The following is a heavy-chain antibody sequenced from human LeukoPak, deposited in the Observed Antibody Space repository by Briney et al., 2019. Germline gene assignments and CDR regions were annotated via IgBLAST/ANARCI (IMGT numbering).Heavy chain of an antibody. CDR1: GFTFTAYY. CDR3: AREGNYGDFDY. Sequence: ASVKVSCKASGFTFTAYYMHWVRQAPGQGLEWMGRINPNSGGTDYAQKFQGRVTMTRGTSIDTAYMELSRLRSDDTAMYYCAREGNYGDFDYWGQGTLVTVSS. J-gene: IGHJ4*02. D-gene: IGHD1-7*01. V-gene: IGHV1-2*06. CDR2: INPNSGGT.